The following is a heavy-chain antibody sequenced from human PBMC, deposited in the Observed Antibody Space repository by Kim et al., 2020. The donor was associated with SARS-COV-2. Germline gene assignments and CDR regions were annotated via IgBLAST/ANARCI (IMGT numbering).Heavy chain of an antibody. D-gene: IGHD2-21*01. J-gene: IGHJ4*02. V-gene: IGHV3-74*01. CDR3: GKDFRPVD. CDR2: SNPDGTNT. Sequence: GGSLRLSCVASGFTLSGYWMHWLRQSPGKGLVWVSRSNPDGTNTTYADSVKGRFTISRDNAKNTLYLQMNNLRVEDTAVYYCGKDFRPVDWGQGTLVTVSS. CDR1: GFTLSGYW.